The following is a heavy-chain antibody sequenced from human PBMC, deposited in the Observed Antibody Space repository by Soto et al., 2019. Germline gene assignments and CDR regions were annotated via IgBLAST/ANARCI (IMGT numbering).Heavy chain of an antibody. Sequence: RLSCEASGLSFDLYAMHWVRQVPGRGLEWVAGISWDSSRLDYAASVKGRFTVSRDNAKASLYLHMNSLRAEDTAMYHCAKTIKWNYHPLDMWGQGTAVTVSS. CDR1: GLSFDLYA. V-gene: IGHV3-9*01. CDR3: AKTIKWNYHPLDM. D-gene: IGHD1-7*01. J-gene: IGHJ3*02. CDR2: ISWDSSRL.